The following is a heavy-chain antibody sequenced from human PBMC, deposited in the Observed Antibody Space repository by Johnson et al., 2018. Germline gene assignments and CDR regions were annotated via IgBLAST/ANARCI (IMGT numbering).Heavy chain of an antibody. CDR1: GFTFSNHA. J-gene: IGHJ6*03. CDR2: ISQDGSDK. D-gene: IGHD3-10*01. CDR3: ARHSGSGYYYYMDV. Sequence: QVQLQESGGGVVQPGRSXRLSCATSGFTFSNHAMHWVRQAPGKGLEWLGVISQDGSDKYYVDTVKGRFTISRDNSKNTLYLKMNSLRTEDTAMYYCARHSGSGYYYYMDVWGKGTTVTVSS. V-gene: IGHV3-30-3*01.